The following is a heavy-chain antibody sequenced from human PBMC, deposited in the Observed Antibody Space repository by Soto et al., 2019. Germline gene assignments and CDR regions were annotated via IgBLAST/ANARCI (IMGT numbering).Heavy chain of an antibody. Sequence: GSLRLSCAASGFTFSNYWMSWVRQAPGKGLEWVAKIKQDGGEKYYVDSVKGRFTISRGNAKNSLYLQMNSLRAEDSAVYYCATELGYGSSTSCYHTGFDTCGQETLVRVSS. V-gene: IGHV3-7*03. CDR3: ATELGYGSSTSCYHTGFDT. CDR2: IKQDGGEK. CDR1: GFTFSNYW. J-gene: IGHJ5*02. D-gene: IGHD2-2*01.